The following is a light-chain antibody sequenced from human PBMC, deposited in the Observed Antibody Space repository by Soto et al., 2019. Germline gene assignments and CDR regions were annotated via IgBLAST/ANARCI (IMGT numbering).Light chain of an antibody. V-gene: IGLV1-44*01. CDR3: AAWDDSLNGWV. CDR2: SNN. CDR1: SSNIGSNT. Sequence: QAVVTQPPSASGTPGQRVTIFCSGSSSNIGSNTVNWYQQLPGTAPKLLIYSNNQRPSGVPDRFSGSKSGTSASLAISGLQSEDEADYYCAAWDDSLNGWVFGGGTQLTVL. J-gene: IGLJ7*01.